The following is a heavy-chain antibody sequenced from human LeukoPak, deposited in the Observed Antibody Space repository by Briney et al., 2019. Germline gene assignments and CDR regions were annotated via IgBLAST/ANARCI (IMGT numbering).Heavy chain of an antibody. D-gene: IGHD1-26*01. J-gene: IGHJ4*02. CDR2: IYYSGST. Sequence: PSQTLSLTCTVSGGSISSGDYYWIWIRPPPGQGLEWIVYIYYSGSTYYNPSLKSRVTISVDTSKNQFSLKLSSVTAADTAVYYCARGGSGSYYVGPFDYWGQGTLVTVSS. CDR3: ARGGSGSYYVGPFDY. CDR1: GGSISSGDYY. V-gene: IGHV4-30-4*08.